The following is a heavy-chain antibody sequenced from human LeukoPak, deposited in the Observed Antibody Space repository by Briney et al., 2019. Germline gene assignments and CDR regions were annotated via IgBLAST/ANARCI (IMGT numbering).Heavy chain of an antibody. Sequence: PGGSLRLSCAASGFTFSTYAMSWVRQAPGKGLEWVSAISGSGVRTYYADSVKGRFTISRDNSKNTLYLQMNSLRAEETAVYYCAKVGMITFGRPKTPDDYWGQGTLVTVSS. CDR3: AKVGMITFGRPKTPDDY. J-gene: IGHJ4*02. CDR1: GFTFSTYA. D-gene: IGHD3-16*01. V-gene: IGHV3-23*01. CDR2: ISGSGVRT.